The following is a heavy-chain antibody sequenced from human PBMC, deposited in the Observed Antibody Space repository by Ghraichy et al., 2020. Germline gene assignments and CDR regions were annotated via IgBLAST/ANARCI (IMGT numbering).Heavy chain of an antibody. J-gene: IGHJ4*02. CDR2: INPNSGGT. CDR3: ARTYYDCWNGYYY. CDR1: GYTFTGYY. D-gene: IGHD3/OR15-3a*01. V-gene: IGHV1-2*02. Sequence: ASVKVSCKASGYTFTGYYMHWVRQAPGQGLEWMGWINPNSGGTNYAQKFQGRVTMTRDTSISTAYMELSRLRSDDTAVYYCARTYYDCWNGYYYWGQGTLVTVSS.